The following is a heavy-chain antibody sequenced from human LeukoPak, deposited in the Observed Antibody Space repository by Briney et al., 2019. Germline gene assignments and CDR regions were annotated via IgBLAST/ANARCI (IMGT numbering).Heavy chain of an antibody. Sequence: GGSLRLSCAASGFTFSSYAMSWVRQAPGKGLEWVSPISGSGGSTYYADSVKGRFTISRDNSKNTLYLQMNSLRAEDTAVYYCARETQWLVRGHDYWGQGTLVTVSS. CDR1: GFTFSSYA. D-gene: IGHD6-19*01. CDR3: ARETQWLVRGHDY. J-gene: IGHJ4*02. V-gene: IGHV3-23*01. CDR2: ISGSGGST.